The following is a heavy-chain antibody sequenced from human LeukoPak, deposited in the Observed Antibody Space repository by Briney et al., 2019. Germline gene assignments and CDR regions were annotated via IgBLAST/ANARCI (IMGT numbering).Heavy chain of an antibody. CDR1: GYPFTQSG. V-gene: IGHV1-18*04. J-gene: IGHJ5*01. CDR3: ARDECRFDS. Sequence: ASVKVSCKASGYPFTQSGIAWVRQAPGQGLEWMGWISTFTGDTNYAQRFQGRVTMTTDTSTTTVYMELRSLTSDDTALYYCARDECRFDSWGQGTLVTVSS. CDR2: ISTFTGDT. D-gene: IGHD3-3*01.